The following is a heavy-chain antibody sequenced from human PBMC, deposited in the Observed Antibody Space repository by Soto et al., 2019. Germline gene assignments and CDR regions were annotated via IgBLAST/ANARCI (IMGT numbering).Heavy chain of an antibody. J-gene: IGHJ5*02. D-gene: IGHD3-3*01. CDR3: ASCGYDFWSGLDP. Sequence: GASGTVSCEAPGYPFTTYRIHWVRQAPGKRLEWMGWISRGNGHTKYSQKFQGRVTITKDTSARPAYMELNSLSSEDTAVYYCASCGYDFWSGLDPWGQGTLVTVSS. CDR1: GYPFTTYR. CDR2: ISRGNGHT. V-gene: IGHV1-3*04.